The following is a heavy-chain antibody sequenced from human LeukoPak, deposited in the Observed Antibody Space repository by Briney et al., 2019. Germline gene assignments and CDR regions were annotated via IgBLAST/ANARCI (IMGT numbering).Heavy chain of an antibody. CDR1: GFTFNSYA. J-gene: IGHJ4*02. Sequence: PGGSLRLSCVVSGFTFNSYAMNWVRQAPGKGLEWVSAISDSGGSTYYADSVKGRFTISRDNAKNSLYLQMNSLRAEDTAVYYCARAAAGDDYWGQGTLVTVSS. CDR3: ARAAAGDDY. CDR2: ISDSGGST. V-gene: IGHV3-23*01. D-gene: IGHD6-13*01.